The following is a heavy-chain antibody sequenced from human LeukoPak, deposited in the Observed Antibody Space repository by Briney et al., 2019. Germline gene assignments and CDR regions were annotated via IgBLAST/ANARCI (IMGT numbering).Heavy chain of an antibody. CDR1: GFAFNKYW. CDR2: INGDGSTT. V-gene: IGHV3-74*01. CDR3: AKDHGYGGYDWIDY. D-gene: IGHD5-12*01. Sequence: PGGSLRLSCAASGFAFNKYWMHWVRQAPGKGLVWVSRINGDGSTTSYADSVKGGFTISRDNAKNTLYLQMSSLRAEDTAEYYCAKDHGYGGYDWIDYWAQGTLVTVSP. J-gene: IGHJ4*02.